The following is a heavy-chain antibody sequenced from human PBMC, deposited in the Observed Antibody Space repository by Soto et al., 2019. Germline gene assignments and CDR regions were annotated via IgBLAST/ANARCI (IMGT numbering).Heavy chain of an antibody. V-gene: IGHV3-7*01. CDR3: ARVRSGLDAFDI. CDR2: IKQDGSEK. Sequence: GWSLRLSCAASGFSLSSYWMSLVRQAPGKGLEWVANIKQDGSEKYYVDSVKGRFTISRDNAKNSLYLQMNSLRAEDTAVYYCARVRSGLDAFDIWGQGTMVTVSS. CDR1: GFSLSSYW. D-gene: IGHD3-3*01. J-gene: IGHJ3*02.